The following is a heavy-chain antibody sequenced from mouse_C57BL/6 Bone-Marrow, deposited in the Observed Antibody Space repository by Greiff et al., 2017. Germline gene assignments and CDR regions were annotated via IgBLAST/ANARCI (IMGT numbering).Heavy chain of an antibody. CDR1: GYTFTNYW. V-gene: IGHV1-63*01. CDR3: ARDGNHGAMDY. D-gene: IGHD1-1*01. Sequence: VQLQQSGAELVRPGPSVKMSCKASGYTFTNYWIGWAKQRPGHGLEWIGDIYTGGGYTNYNEKIKGKATLTADKSSSTAYMQFSSLTSEDSAIYYCARDGNHGAMDYWGQGTSVTVSS. J-gene: IGHJ4*01. CDR2: IYTGGGYT.